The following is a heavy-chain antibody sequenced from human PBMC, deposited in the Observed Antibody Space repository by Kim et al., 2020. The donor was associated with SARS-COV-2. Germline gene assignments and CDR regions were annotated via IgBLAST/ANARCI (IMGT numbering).Heavy chain of an antibody. V-gene: IGHV3-21*01. CDR3: ARLTRNYDSSGYYHLDY. CDR2: ISSSSSYI. J-gene: IGHJ4*01. CDR1: GFTFSSYS. Sequence: GGSLRLSCAASGFTFSSYSMNWVRQAPGKGLEWVSSISSSSSYIYYADSVKGRFTISRDNAKNSLYLQMNSLRAEDTAVYYCARLTRNYDSSGYYHLDYWGHGTLVTVSS. D-gene: IGHD3-22*01.